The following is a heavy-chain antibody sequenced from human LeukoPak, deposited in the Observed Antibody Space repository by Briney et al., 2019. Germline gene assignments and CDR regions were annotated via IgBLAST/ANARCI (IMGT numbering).Heavy chain of an antibody. CDR2: IKEDGSEK. D-gene: IGHD6-6*01. J-gene: IGHJ3*02. V-gene: IGHV3-7*01. Sequence: GGSLRLSCAASGFMFSSYWMSWVRQAPGKGLEWVADIKEDGSEKSYVDSVKGRFTISRDNAKNTLYLQMNSLRAEDTAVYYCASLFLCYGCSSSSHNFNIWGQGTMVTVSS. CDR1: GFMFSSYW. CDR3: ASLFLCYGCSSSSHNFNI.